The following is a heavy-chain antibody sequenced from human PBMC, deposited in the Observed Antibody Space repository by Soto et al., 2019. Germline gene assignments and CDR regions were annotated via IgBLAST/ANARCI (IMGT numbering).Heavy chain of an antibody. CDR1: GGSISSGDYY. CDR2: IYYSGST. D-gene: IGHD2-2*01. CDR3: AFSSCSSTSCYANGMDV. V-gene: IGHV4-30-4*01. Sequence: TLSLTCTVSGGSISSGDYYWSWIRQPPGKGLEWIGYIYYSGSTYYNPSLKSRVTISVDTSKNQFSLKVSSVTAADTAVYYSAFSSCSSTSCYANGMDVCGQGTTVTVSS. J-gene: IGHJ6*02.